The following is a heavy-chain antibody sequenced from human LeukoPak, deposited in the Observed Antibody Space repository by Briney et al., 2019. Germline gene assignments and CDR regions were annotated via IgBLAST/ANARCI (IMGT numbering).Heavy chain of an antibody. V-gene: IGHV4-39*07. D-gene: IGHD6-19*01. CDR3: ARRSSSGWYQQYTYNWFDP. J-gene: IGHJ5*02. Sequence: PSETLSLTCTVSGGSISSSSYYWGWIRQPPGKGLEWLGSIYYGGSTYYSPSLKSRVTISIDTSKNQISLKLSSVTDADTAVYYCARRSSSGWYQQYTYNWFDPWGQGTLVTVSS. CDR1: GGSISSSSYY. CDR2: IYYGGST.